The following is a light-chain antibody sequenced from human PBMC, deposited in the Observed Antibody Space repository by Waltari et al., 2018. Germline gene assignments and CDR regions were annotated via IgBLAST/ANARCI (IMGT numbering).Light chain of an antibody. Sequence: QSVLTQPHSSSGTAGQRVTISRSGSSSYIGGSSTAARYHQFPGTAPKLHIYTDNQRPSGVPDRFSGSRSGASASLAISGLQSEEEADYYCAAWDDSLKAWVFGGGTKLTVL. CDR3: AAWDDSLKAWV. J-gene: IGLJ3*02. CDR1: SSYIGGSST. CDR2: TDN. V-gene: IGLV1-44*01.